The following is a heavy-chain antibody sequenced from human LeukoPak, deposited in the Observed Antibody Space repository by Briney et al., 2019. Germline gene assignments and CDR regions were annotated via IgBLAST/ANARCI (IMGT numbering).Heavy chain of an antibody. Sequence: PGGSLRLSCAASGLPLRNYAMSWVRQAPGKGLEWVSDINGSGGSTYYADSVKGRFTISRDNSKNTLYLQMNSLRAEDTAVYYCAKSLLRPGYWGQGTLVTVSS. J-gene: IGHJ4*02. CDR3: AKSLLRPGY. CDR1: GLPLRNYA. CDR2: INGSGGST. D-gene: IGHD3-3*01. V-gene: IGHV3-23*01.